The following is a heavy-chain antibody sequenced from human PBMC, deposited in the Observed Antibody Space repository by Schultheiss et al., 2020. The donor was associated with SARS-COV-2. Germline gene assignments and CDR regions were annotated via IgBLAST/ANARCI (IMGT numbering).Heavy chain of an antibody. V-gene: IGHV4-34*01. J-gene: IGHJ3*02. Sequence: GSLRLSCAVYGGSFSGYYWAWIRQPPGKGLEWIGSIYYSGSTYYSPSLKSRVTISVDTSKNQFSLKLSSVTAADTAVYYCASAAYIAAAGTDAFDIWGQGTMVTVSS. CDR2: IYYSGST. CDR3: ASAAYIAAAGTDAFDI. CDR1: GGSFSGYY. D-gene: IGHD6-13*01.